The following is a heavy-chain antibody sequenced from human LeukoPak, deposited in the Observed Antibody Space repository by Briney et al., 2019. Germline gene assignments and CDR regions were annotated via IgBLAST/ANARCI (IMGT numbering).Heavy chain of an antibody. V-gene: IGHV3-7*01. Sequence: PGGSLRLSCAASGFTFSSYWMSWFRQAPGKGLECVANINQDGSKVYYVDSVKGRFTISRDKAKKSLYLQVNSLRAEDTAVYYCARPTYSSSWDAFNIWGQGTMVTVSS. CDR3: ARPTYSSSWDAFNI. D-gene: IGHD6-13*01. CDR1: GFTFSSYW. J-gene: IGHJ3*02. CDR2: INQDGSKV.